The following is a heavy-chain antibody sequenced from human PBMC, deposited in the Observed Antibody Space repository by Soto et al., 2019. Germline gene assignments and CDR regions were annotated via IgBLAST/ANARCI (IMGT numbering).Heavy chain of an antibody. Sequence: SETLSLTCYVSGASVSAKTFYWSWLRQSPGKGLEWIGYIYYSGTTNYNPSLKGRFTISVDTSKNQFSLRLNSVTAADTALYYCARTTAVPNTLRSRYYLDYWGQGMLVTVSS. CDR3: ARTTAVPNTLRSRYYLDY. J-gene: IGHJ4*02. CDR2: IYYSGTT. V-gene: IGHV4-61*01. CDR1: GASVSAKTFY. D-gene: IGHD4-17*01.